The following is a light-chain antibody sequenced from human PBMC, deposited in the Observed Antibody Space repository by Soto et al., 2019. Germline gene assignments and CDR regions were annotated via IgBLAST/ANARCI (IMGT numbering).Light chain of an antibody. CDR3: QQRSNWPIT. J-gene: IGKJ5*01. CDR2: DAS. Sequence: EIVLTQSPATLSLSPGERATLSCRASQSVSSYLACYQHKPGQAPRLLIYDASNRATGIPARFGGSGSGTDFTLTISSLEPEDFAVYYCQQRSNWPITFGQGTQLEIK. V-gene: IGKV3-11*01. CDR1: QSVSSY.